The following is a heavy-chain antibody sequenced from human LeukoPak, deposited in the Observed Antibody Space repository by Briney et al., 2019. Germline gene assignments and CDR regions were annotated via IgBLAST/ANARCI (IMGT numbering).Heavy chain of an antibody. D-gene: IGHD3-3*01. CDR3: ARDPFALYYFDY. CDR2: ISYDGSNK. Sequence: GGSLRLSCGASGFTFSSYAMHRVRQAPGKGLERVTVISYDGSNKYYADSVKGRFTISRDNSKNTLYLQMNSLRAEDTAVYYCARDPFALYYFDYWGQGTLVTVSS. J-gene: IGHJ4*02. CDR1: GFTFSSYA. V-gene: IGHV3-30*01.